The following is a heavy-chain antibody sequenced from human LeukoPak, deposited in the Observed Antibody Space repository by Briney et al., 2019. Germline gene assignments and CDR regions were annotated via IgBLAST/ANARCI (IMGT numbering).Heavy chain of an antibody. Sequence: ASVKVSCKASGGTFSSYAISWVRQAPGKGLEWMGGFDPEDGETIYAQKFQGRVTMTEDTSTDTAYMELSSLRSEDTAVYYCATVQTVTDYWGQGTLVTVSS. CDR3: ATVQTVTDY. CDR2: FDPEDGET. J-gene: IGHJ4*02. D-gene: IGHD4-17*01. V-gene: IGHV1-24*01. CDR1: GGTFSSYA.